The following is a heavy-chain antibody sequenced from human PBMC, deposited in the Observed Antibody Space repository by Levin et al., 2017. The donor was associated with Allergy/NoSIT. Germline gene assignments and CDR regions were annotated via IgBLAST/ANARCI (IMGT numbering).Heavy chain of an antibody. CDR2: INPNSGGT. J-gene: IGHJ6*03. CDR3: AGFLGPCSSASCPIYYYFYYMDV. V-gene: IGHV1-2*02. CDR1: GYIFTDHH. Sequence: ASVKVSCKASGYIFTDHHLHWVRQAPGQGLEWMGWINPNSGGTKYAQKFQGRVTMTRDTSISTAYMDLSSLRSDDTALYYCAGFLGPCSSASCPIYYYFYYMDVWGKGTTVTVSS. D-gene: IGHD2-2*01.